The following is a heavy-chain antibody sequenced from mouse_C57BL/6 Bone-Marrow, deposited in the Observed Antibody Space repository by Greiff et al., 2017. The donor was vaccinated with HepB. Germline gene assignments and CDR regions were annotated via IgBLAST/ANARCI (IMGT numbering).Heavy chain of an antibody. V-gene: IGHV2-9-1*01. Sequence: VKLVESGPGLVAPSQSLSITCTVSGFSLTSYAISWVRQPPGKGLEWLGVIWTGGGTNYNSALKSRLSISKDNSKSQVFLKMNSLQTDDTARYYCASDYTTVVEGYWYFDVWGTGTTVTVSS. J-gene: IGHJ1*03. D-gene: IGHD1-1*01. CDR3: ASDYTTVVEGYWYFDV. CDR1: GFSLTSYA. CDR2: IWTGGGT.